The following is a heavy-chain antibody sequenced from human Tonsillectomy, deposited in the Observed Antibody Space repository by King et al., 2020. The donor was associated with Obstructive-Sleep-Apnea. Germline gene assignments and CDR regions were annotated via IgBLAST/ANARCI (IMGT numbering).Heavy chain of an antibody. J-gene: IGHJ4*02. CDR2: IYYSGCT. V-gene: IGHV4-39*07. CDR1: GGSISTSYY. CDR3: ARGPSLGEENDY. Sequence: LQLQESGPGLVKPSETLSLNCTVSGGSISTSYYWSWIRQTPGKGLEWIGSIYYSGCTFYTSSLKSRVTLSVDTPKNQFSLHLSSVTAADTAVYYCARGPSLGEENDYWGQGTLVTVSS. D-gene: IGHD2-21*01.